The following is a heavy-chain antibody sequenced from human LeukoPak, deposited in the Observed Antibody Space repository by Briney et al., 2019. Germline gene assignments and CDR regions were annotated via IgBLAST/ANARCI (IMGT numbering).Heavy chain of an antibody. CDR1: GGSISSYY. CDR3: ARDSQWLIYNWFDP. J-gene: IGHJ5*02. D-gene: IGHD6-19*01. Sequence: SETLSLTCTVSGGSISSYYWSWIRQPAGKGLEWIGRIYTSGSTNYNPSLKSRVTMSVDTSENQFSLKLSSVTAADTAVYYCARDSQWLIYNWFDPWGQGTLVTVSS. CDR2: IYTSGST. V-gene: IGHV4-4*07.